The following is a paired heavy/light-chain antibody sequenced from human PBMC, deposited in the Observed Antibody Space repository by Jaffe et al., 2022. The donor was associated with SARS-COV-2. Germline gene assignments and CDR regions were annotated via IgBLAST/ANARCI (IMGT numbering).Heavy chain of an antibody. Sequence: QVQLQESGPGLVKPSETLSLTCTVSGGSISGYYWSWIRQPPGKGLEWIGYIYYSGSTSYNPSLKSRVTLSVDTSKNQFSLRLSSVTAADTAVYYCARVKGSGSSVYYYFYYMDVWGKGTTVTVSS. V-gene: IGHV4-59*01. CDR2: IYYSGST. CDR1: GGSISGYY. D-gene: IGHD1-26*01. J-gene: IGHJ6*03. CDR3: ARVKGSGSSVYYYFYYMDV.
Light chain of an antibody. CDR2: DVS. Sequence: QSALTQPASVSGSPGQSITISCTVTSSDVGGYNYVSWYQHHPGKAPKLMIFDVSNRPSGVSNRFSGSKSDTAASLTISGLQAEDEADYYCSSYTRSSTVVLGGGTKLTVL. CDR1: SSDVGGYNY. J-gene: IGLJ2*01. CDR3: SSYTRSSTVV. V-gene: IGLV2-14*03.